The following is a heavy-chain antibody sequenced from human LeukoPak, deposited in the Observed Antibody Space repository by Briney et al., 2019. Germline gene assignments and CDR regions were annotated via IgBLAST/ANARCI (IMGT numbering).Heavy chain of an antibody. CDR2: IYHTGST. CDR3: ARGDSSGSGRWFDP. J-gene: IGHJ5*02. Sequence: SETLSLTCTVSGASISSGTYSWSWIRQPPGEGLEWIGYIYHTGSTYYNPSLKGRVTISVDRSKNQFSLNLNFVTAADTALYYCARGDSSGSGRWFDPWGQGTLITVSS. CDR1: GASISSGTYS. D-gene: IGHD3-10*01. V-gene: IGHV4-30-2*01.